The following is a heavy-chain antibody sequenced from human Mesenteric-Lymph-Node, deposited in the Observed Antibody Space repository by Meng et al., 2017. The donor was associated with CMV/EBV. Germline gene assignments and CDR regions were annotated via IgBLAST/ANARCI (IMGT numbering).Heavy chain of an antibody. CDR2: INQDGSEQ. J-gene: IGHJ6*02. D-gene: IGHD1-26*01. CDR3: ARIYSGSYYAGYYYGMDV. Sequence: GESLKISCAASGFTFSSYWMIWVRQAPGKGLEWVANINQDGSEQNYVDSVKGRFTISRDNAQNSLYLQVNSLRAEDTAVYYCARIYSGSYYAGYYYGMDVWGQGTTVTVSS. CDR1: GFTFSSYW. V-gene: IGHV3-7*01.